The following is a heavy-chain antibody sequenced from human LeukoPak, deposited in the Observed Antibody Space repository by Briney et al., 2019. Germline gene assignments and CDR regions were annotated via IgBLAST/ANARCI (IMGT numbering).Heavy chain of an antibody. Sequence: SETLSLTCTVSDYSISSGYYWGWIRQPPGKGLEWIGSIYHSGSTYYNPSLKSRVTISVDTSKNQFSLKLSSVTAADTAFYYCARGGSGWYYFVYWGQGTLVTVSS. CDR1: DYSISSGYY. CDR2: IYHSGST. D-gene: IGHD6-19*01. J-gene: IGHJ4*02. V-gene: IGHV4-38-2*02. CDR3: ARGGSGWYYFVY.